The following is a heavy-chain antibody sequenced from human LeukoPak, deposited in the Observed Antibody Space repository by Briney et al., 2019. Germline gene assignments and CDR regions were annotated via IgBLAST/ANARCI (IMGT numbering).Heavy chain of an antibody. CDR2: ISAYNGNT. J-gene: IGHJ6*02. D-gene: IGHD3-3*01. CDR3: ATSGKRWYYDFWNAYYYYGMDV. Sequence: ASVKVSCKASGYTFTSYGISWVRQAPGQGLEWMGWISAYNGNTNYAQKFQGRVTMTRNTSISTAYMELSSLRSEDTAVYYCATSGKRWYYDFWNAYYYYGMDVWGQGTTVTVSS. V-gene: IGHV1-18*01. CDR1: GYTFTSYG.